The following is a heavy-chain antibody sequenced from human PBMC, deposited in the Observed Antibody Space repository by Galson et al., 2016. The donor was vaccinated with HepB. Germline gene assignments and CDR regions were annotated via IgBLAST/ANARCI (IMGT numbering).Heavy chain of an antibody. CDR2: IYYRGYT. V-gene: IGHV4-59*01. J-gene: IGHJ6*02. CDR3: ARDWGRGSGGGMDV. Sequence: ETLSLTCTVSGGSSSYYWTWIRQPPGKGLEWIGHIYYRGYTNYNPSLKSRVTISLDTSKNQFSLKLYSVTAADTAVYYCARDWGRGSGGGMDVWGQGTTVTVSS. D-gene: IGHD1-26*01. CDR1: GGSSSYY.